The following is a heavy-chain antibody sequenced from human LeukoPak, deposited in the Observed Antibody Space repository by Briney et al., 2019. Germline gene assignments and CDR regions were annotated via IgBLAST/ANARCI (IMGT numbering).Heavy chain of an antibody. V-gene: IGHV4-39*07. CDR2: LLYSGTT. J-gene: IGHJ4*02. Sequence: SETLSLTCTVSGGSISNSSYYWGWIRQPPGKGLEWIGSLLYSGTTYYNPSLRSRVTMSVDTSKNQFSLNLSSLTAADTAMYYCARDVFEPYYFDYWGQGSLVNVSS. CDR3: ARDVFEPYYFDY. D-gene: IGHD3-10*01. CDR1: GGSISNSSYY.